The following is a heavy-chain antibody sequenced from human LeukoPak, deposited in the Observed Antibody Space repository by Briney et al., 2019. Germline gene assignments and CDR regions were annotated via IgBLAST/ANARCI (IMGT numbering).Heavy chain of an antibody. CDR3: ARHRDSLGFHNWFDP. J-gene: IGHJ5*02. CDR2: TYYTGST. CDR1: GGSITSHY. D-gene: IGHD3-16*01. Sequence: PSETLSLTCTVSGGSITSHYWSLIRQSPGKGLEWIGFTYYTGSTNSNPSLKSRVTMSADPSKNQVSLRLVSVTAADTAIYYCARHRDSLGFHNWFDPWGQGALVTVSS. V-gene: IGHV4-59*08.